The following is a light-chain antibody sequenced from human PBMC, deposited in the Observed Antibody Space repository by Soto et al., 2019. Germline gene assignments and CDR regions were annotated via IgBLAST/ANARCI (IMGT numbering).Light chain of an antibody. Sequence: QSALTQPASVSASPGQSITISCTGTSSDVGGYNYVSWYQQHPGKAPKLMIYDVSNRPSGVSNRFSGSKSGNTASLTISGLQAADEADYYCSSYTSSSTLVVFGGGTKLTVL. CDR3: SSYTSSSTLVV. CDR1: SSDVGGYNY. CDR2: DVS. V-gene: IGLV2-14*01. J-gene: IGLJ2*01.